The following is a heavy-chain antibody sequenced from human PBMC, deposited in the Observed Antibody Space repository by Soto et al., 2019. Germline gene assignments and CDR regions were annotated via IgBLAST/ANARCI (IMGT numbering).Heavy chain of an antibody. V-gene: IGHV6-1*01. J-gene: IGHJ6*02. CDR2: TYYRSKWYN. D-gene: IGHD6-13*01. Sequence: SQTLSLTCAISGDSVSSNSAAWNWIRQSPSRGLEWLGRTYYRSKWYNDYAVSVKSRITINPDTSKNQFSQQLNSVPPEDTAVYYCAREQQQLVNYYYYYGMDVWGQGTTVTVSS. CDR3: AREQQQLVNYYYYYGMDV. CDR1: GDSVSSNSAA.